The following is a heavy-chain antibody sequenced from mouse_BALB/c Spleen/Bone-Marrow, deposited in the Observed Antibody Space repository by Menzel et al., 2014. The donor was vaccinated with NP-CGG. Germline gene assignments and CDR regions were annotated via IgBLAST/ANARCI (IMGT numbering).Heavy chain of an antibody. Sequence: EVQLQQSWPELVIPGASVKLPCTASGFNIKDTYMHWVKQRPEQGLEWIGRIDPANGNTKYDPKFQVKATITADTSSNTAYLQLSSLTSEDAAVYYCASYYYGGSLFAFWGQGTLVTVSA. CDR3: ASYYYGGSLFAF. D-gene: IGHD1-1*01. J-gene: IGHJ3*01. V-gene: IGHV14-3*02. CDR2: IDPANGNT. CDR1: GFNIKDTY.